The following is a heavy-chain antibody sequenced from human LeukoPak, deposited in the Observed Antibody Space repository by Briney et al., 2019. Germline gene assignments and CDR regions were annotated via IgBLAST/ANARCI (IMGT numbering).Heavy chain of an antibody. Sequence: GRSLRLSCAASGFTFDDYAMHWVRQAPGKGLEWVSGISWNSGSIGYADSVKGRFTISRDNAKNSLYLQMNSLRAEDTALYYCARTYGDYVYILGYWGQGTLVTVSS. CDR1: GFTFDDYA. V-gene: IGHV3-9*01. CDR2: ISWNSGSI. D-gene: IGHD4-17*01. CDR3: ARTYGDYVYILGY. J-gene: IGHJ4*02.